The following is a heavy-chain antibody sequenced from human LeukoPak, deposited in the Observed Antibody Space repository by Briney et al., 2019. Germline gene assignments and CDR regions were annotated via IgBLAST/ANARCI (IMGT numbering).Heavy chain of an antibody. D-gene: IGHD6-19*01. Sequence: GGSLRLSCAASGFSVSNNYMSWVRQAPGKGLEWVSGISGSGGKTYYADSVKGRFAISRDNSKNTLYVQMNRLRAEDTAVYYCAKTARAGWYFDYWGQGTLVTVSS. CDR1: GFSVSNNY. CDR3: AKTARAGWYFDY. J-gene: IGHJ4*02. CDR2: ISGSGGKT. V-gene: IGHV3-23*01.